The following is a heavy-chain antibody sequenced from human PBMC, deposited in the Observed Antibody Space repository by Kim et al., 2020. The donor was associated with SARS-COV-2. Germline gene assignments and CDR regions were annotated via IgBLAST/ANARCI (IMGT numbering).Heavy chain of an antibody. CDR3: ARVTPNAILRFLEWLPTSNWFDP. J-gene: IGHJ5*02. CDR2: IYHSGST. Sequence: SETLSLTCTVSGYSISSGYYWGWIRQPPGKGLEWIGSIYHSGSTYYNPSLKSRVTISVDTSKNQFSLKLSSVTAADTAVYYCARVTPNAILRFLEWLPTSNWFDPWGQGTLVTVSS. CDR1: GYSISSGYY. D-gene: IGHD3-3*01. V-gene: IGHV4-38-2*02.